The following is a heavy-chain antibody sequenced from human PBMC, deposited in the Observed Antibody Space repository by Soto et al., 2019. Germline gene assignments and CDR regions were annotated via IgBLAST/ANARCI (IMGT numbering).Heavy chain of an antibody. CDR2: MNPNSGNT. CDR1: RDGFTSYD. CDR3: ARSPLELQDYYHYGMDV. D-gene: IGHD1-7*01. Sequence: ASAKACGEASRDGFTSYDRNSLLQATVQVLEWMGWMNPNSGNTGYAQKFQGRVTMTRNTSISTAYMELSSLRSEDTAVYYCARSPLELQDYYHYGMDVWGQGTTVTVSS. J-gene: IGHJ6*02. V-gene: IGHV1-8*01.